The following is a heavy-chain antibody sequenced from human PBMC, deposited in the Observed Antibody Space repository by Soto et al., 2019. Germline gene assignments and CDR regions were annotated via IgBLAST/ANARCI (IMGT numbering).Heavy chain of an antibody. J-gene: IGHJ3*02. V-gene: IGHV1-69*13. CDR1: GGTFSSYA. Sequence: SVKVSCKASGGTFSSYAISWVRQAPGQGLEWMGGIIPIFGTANYAQEFQGRVTITADESTSTAYMELSSLRSEDTAVYYCARALELRLAFDIWGQGTMVTVSS. CDR2: IIPIFGTA. D-gene: IGHD1-7*01. CDR3: ARALELRLAFDI.